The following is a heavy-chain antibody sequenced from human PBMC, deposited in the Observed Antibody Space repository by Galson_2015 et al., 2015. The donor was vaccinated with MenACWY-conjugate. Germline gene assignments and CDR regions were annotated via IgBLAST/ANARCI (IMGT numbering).Heavy chain of an antibody. CDR1: GGSLRSYY. D-gene: IGHD5-18*01. V-gene: IGHV4-59*01. CDR3: ARGIQLWPSYYFDY. CDR2: IYYSGST. Sequence: SATPFLPRTVSGGSLRSYYWSWIPQPPGEGLEWIWDIYYSGSTNYNPSLKSRVTISVDTSKNQFSLKLSSVTAADTAVYYCARGIQLWPSYYFDYWGQGTLVTVSS. J-gene: IGHJ4*02.